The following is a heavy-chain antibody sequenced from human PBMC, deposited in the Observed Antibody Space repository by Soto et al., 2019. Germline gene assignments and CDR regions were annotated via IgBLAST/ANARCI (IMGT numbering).Heavy chain of an antibody. CDR1: GGTFSSYA. V-gene: IGHV1-69*06. J-gene: IGHJ3*02. CDR2: IIPIFGTA. Sequence: SVKVSCKASGGTFSSYAISWVRQAPGQGLEWMGGIIPIFGTANYAQKFQGRVTITADKSTSTAYMELSSLRSEDTAVYYCAREHSEYYYDSSGYSLGAFDIWGQGTMVTVSS. D-gene: IGHD3-22*01. CDR3: AREHSEYYYDSSGYSLGAFDI.